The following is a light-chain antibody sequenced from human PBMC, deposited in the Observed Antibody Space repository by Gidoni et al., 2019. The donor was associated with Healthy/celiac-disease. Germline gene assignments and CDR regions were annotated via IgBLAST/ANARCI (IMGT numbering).Light chain of an antibody. V-gene: IGLV2-8*01. CDR1: SSDVGGYNY. CDR3: SSYAGSNKGV. Sequence: QSALTPPPSESGCPGQAVTISCTGTSSDVGGYNYVSWYQQHPGKAPKLMIYEVSKRHSGVPARFSGSKSGNTASLTVSGLQAEDEADYYCSSYAGSNKGVFGGGTKLTVL. CDR2: EVS. J-gene: IGLJ3*02.